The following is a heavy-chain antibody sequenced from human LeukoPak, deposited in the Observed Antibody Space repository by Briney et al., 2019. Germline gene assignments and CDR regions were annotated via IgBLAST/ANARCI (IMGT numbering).Heavy chain of an antibody. V-gene: IGHV4-59*08. J-gene: IGHJ3*02. D-gene: IGHD3-22*01. CDR2: LYYSGST. CDR3: ARGTTIIATDAFDI. Sequence: PSETLSLTCIVSGGSISSYYWSWIRQPPGKGLEWIGYLYYSGSTSYNPSLKSRVTISLDTSKNQVSLKLSFVTAADTAVYYCARGTTIIATDAFDIWGQGTMVTVSS. CDR1: GGSISSYY.